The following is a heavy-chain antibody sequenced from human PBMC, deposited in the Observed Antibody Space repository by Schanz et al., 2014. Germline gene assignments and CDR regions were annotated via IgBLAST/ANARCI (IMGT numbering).Heavy chain of an antibody. CDR1: GFTFTNYW. D-gene: IGHD3-10*01. V-gene: IGHV3-7*01. CDR3: VREESYYGAGSYRY. Sequence: EVQLVESGGGLVQPGGSLRLSCAASGFTFTNYWMTWVRQAPGKGLEWVANINLDGSGKIYLGSVRGRFAISGDDAQNSVYLQMNSLRAEDTSVYHCVREESYYGAGSYRYWGPGTLVTVSS. J-gene: IGHJ4*02. CDR2: INLDGSGK.